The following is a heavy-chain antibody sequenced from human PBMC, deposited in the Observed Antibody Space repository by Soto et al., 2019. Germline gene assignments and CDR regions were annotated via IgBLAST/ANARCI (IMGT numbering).Heavy chain of an antibody. CDR1: VLILKHYA. Sequence: LSGSSASSVLILKHYAKSRVRHDPGNGLAWVSLISAGGGSPNDADSVKGRFTISRDNSKNMVYLQMNSLRAEDTAVYYCAKDGDFYDFGTGYYLKGHYCDDWGQGTPVTV. CDR3: AKDGDFYDFGTGYYLKGHYCDD. J-gene: IGHJ4*02. CDR2: ISAGGGSP. D-gene: IGHD3-3*01. V-gene: IGHV3-23*01.